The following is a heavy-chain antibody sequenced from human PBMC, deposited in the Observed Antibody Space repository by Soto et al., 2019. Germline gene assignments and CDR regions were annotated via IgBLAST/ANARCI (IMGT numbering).Heavy chain of an antibody. CDR2: ISAYNGNT. J-gene: IGHJ2*01. CDR3: ARGISSSWYSSSWDFDL. Sequence: QVQLVQSGAEVKKPGASVKVSCKASGYTFTSYGISWVRQAPGQGLEWMGWISAYNGNTNYAQKLQGRVTMTTDTSPSTAYMALRSLRSDDTAVYYCARGISSSWYSSSWDFDLWGRGTLVTVSS. CDR1: GYTFTSYG. V-gene: IGHV1-18*01. D-gene: IGHD6-13*01.